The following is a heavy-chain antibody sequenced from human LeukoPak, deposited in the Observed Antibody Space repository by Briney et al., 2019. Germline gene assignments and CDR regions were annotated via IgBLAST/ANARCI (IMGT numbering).Heavy chain of an antibody. CDR2: INPNSGGT. CDR1: GYTFTGYY. J-gene: IGHJ4*02. Sequence: ASVKVSCKASGYTFTGYYMHWVRQAPGQGLEWMGWINPNSGGTNYAQKFQGRVTMTRDTSISTAYMELSRLRSDDTAVYYCVREWYNWNERCRFDYWGQGTLVTVSS. D-gene: IGHD1-20*01. CDR3: VREWYNWNERCRFDY. V-gene: IGHV1-2*02.